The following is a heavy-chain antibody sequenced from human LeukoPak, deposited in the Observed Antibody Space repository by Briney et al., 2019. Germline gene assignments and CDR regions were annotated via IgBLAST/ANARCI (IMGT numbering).Heavy chain of an antibody. D-gene: IGHD4-17*01. J-gene: IGHJ4*02. CDR2: ISSSGSTI. CDR3: ARDLYGDYSIDY. Sequence: PGGSLRLSCAASGFTFSSYAMSWVRQAPGKGLEWVSYISSSGSTIYYADSVKGRFTISRDNAKNSLYLQMNSLRAEDTAVYYCARDLYGDYSIDYWGQGTLVTVSS. CDR1: GFTFSSYA. V-gene: IGHV3-48*01.